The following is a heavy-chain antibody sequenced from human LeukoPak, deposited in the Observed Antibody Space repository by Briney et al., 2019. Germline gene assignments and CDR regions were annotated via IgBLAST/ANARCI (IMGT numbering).Heavy chain of an antibody. CDR3: ARDLRDTTGTPDY. CDR2: INPSGGST. D-gene: IGHD1-1*01. V-gene: IGHV1-46*03. J-gene: IGHJ4*02. CDR1: GYTFTSYY. Sequence: ASVEVSCKASGYTFTSYYMHWGRQAPGQGLEWMGIINPSGGSTSYAQKFQGRVTMTRDTSTSTVYMELSSLRSEDTAVYYCARDLRDTTGTPDYWGQGTLVTVSS.